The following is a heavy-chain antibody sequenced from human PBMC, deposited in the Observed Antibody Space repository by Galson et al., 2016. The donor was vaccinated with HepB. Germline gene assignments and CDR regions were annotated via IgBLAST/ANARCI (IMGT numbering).Heavy chain of an antibody. CDR2: VTGRGGLT. CDR1: GFTFSSYA. Sequence: SLRLSCAASGFTFSSYAMNWVRQVPGKGLQWVSSVTGRGGLTYHSDSVKGRFTVSRDTSKNTLYLQMTSLSVEDTAVYYCARAIDYWYFDLWGRGTLVTVSS. J-gene: IGHJ2*01. CDR3: ARAIDYWYFDL. V-gene: IGHV3-23*01.